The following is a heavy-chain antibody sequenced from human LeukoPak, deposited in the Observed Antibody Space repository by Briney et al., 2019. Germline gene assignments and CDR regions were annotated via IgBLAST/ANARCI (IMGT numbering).Heavy chain of an antibody. CDR1: GFTFSSYS. V-gene: IGHV3-21*01. CDR3: AGITVTTGAFDI. Sequence: PGGSLRLSCAASGFTFSSYSMNWVRQAPGKGLEWVSSISSSSSYIYYADSVKGRFTISRDNAKNSLYLQMNSLRAEDTAVYYCAGITVTTGAFDIWGQGTMVTVSS. J-gene: IGHJ3*02. CDR2: ISSSSSYI. D-gene: IGHD4-17*01.